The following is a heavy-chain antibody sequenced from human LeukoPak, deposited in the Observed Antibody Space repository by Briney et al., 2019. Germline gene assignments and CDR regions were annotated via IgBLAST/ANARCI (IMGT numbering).Heavy chain of an antibody. D-gene: IGHD3-22*01. V-gene: IGHV3-30*02. CDR1: GFTFSSYG. CDR3: AKDPPYYYDSSGYGGGAFDI. Sequence: PGGSLRLSCAASGFTFSSYGMHWVRQAPGKGLEWVAFIRYDGSNKYYADSVKGRFTISRDNSKNTLYLQMNSLRAEDTAVYYCAKDPPYYYDSSGYGGGAFDIWGQGTMVTVSS. J-gene: IGHJ3*02. CDR2: IRYDGSNK.